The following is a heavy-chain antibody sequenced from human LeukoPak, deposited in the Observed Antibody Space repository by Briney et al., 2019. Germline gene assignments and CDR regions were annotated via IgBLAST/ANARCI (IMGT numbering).Heavy chain of an antibody. J-gene: IGHJ4*02. CDR2: ISGSGGST. CDR3: AKDLYYDILTGPSDY. Sequence: GGSLRLSCAASGFTFSSYAMSWVRQAPGKGLEWVSAISGSGGSTYYADSVKGRFTISRDNSKNTLYLQMNSLRAEDTAVYCCAKDLYYDILTGPSDYWGQGTLVTVSS. D-gene: IGHD3-9*01. CDR1: GFTFSSYA. V-gene: IGHV3-23*01.